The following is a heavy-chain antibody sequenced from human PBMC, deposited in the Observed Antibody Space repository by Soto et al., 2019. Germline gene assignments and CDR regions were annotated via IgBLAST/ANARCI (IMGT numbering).Heavy chain of an antibody. Sequence: GASVKVSCKVSGYTLTELSMHWVRQAPGKGLEWMGGFDPEDGETIYAQKLQGRLTMTTDTSTSIAYMELRSLRSDDTAVYYCARHLPPNDYWGQGTLVTVS. CDR2: FDPEDGET. CDR1: GYTLTELS. V-gene: IGHV1-24*01. CDR3: ARHLPPNDY. J-gene: IGHJ4*02.